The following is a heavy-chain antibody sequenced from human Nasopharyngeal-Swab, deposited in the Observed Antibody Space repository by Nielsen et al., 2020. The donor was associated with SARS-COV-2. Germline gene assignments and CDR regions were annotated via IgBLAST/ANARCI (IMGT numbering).Heavy chain of an antibody. D-gene: IGHD3-9*01. CDR3: ASEPVRYFDPMGAFDI. Sequence: GESLKISCAASGFNFSSYWMGWVRQAPGKGLEWVANIKQDGSEKYYVDSVKGRFTISRDNAKNSLYLQMNSLRAEDTAVYYCASEPVRYFDPMGAFDIWGQGTMVTVSS. J-gene: IGHJ3*02. V-gene: IGHV3-7*03. CDR2: IKQDGSEK. CDR1: GFNFSSYW.